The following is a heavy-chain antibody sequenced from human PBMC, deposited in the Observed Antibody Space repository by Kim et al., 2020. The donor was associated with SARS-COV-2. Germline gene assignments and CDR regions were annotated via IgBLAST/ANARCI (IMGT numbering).Heavy chain of an antibody. CDR3: ARYDSYGSYFES. CDR2: IYSGGST. V-gene: IGHV3-53*01. CDR1: GFTVSSNY. J-gene: IGHJ4*02. Sequence: GGSLRLSCAASGFTVSSNYMSWVRQAPGKGLEWVSVIYSGGSTYYADSVRGRFTISRDNSKNTLYLQMNSLRAEDTALYYCARYDSYGSYFESWGQGTLVTVSS. D-gene: IGHD5-18*01.